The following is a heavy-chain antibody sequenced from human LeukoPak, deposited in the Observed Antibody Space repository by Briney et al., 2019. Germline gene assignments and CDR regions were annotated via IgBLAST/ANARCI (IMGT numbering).Heavy chain of an antibody. J-gene: IGHJ4*02. Sequence: PGTLSLTCGVSGGFIDITNYWSWVRQAPGKGLEWIGEISHGGTTNYRPSLRSRVAMSFDRANNQFSLSLTSVTAADTAVYYCTRENRPFCPFAFWGQGVLVTVSS. CDR3: TRENRPFCPFAF. CDR1: GGFIDITNY. CDR2: ISHGGTT. V-gene: IGHV4-4*03. D-gene: IGHD2/OR15-2a*01.